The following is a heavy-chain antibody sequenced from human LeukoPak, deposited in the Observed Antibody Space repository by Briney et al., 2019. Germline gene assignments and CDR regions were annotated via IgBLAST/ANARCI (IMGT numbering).Heavy chain of an antibody. V-gene: IGHV3-49*04. CDR1: GFTFGDYA. J-gene: IGHJ4*02. D-gene: IGHD3-10*01. CDR3: TRVLLLWFGELLWVNY. CDR2: IRSKAYGGTT. Sequence: PGGSLRLSCTASGFTFGDYAMSWVRQAPGKGLEWVGFIRSKAYGGTTEYAASVKGRFTISRDDSKSIAYLQMNSLKTEDTAVYYCTRVLLLWFGELLWVNYWGQGTLVTVSS.